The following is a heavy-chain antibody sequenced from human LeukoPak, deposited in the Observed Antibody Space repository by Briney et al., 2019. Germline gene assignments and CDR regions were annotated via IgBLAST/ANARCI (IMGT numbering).Heavy chain of an antibody. CDR1: GGSISSYY. D-gene: IGHD6-19*01. Sequence: SETLSLTCTVSGGSISSYYWSWIRQPPGKGLEWIGYIYYSGSTNYNPSLKSRVTISVDTSKNQFSLKLSSVTAADTAVYYCARNAPGYSSGWYPLYYFDYWGQGTLVTVSS. J-gene: IGHJ4*02. CDR3: ARNAPGYSSGWYPLYYFDY. V-gene: IGHV4-59*08. CDR2: IYYSGST.